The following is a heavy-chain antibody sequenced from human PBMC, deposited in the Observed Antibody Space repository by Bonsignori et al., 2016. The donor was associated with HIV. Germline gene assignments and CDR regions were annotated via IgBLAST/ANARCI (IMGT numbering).Heavy chain of an antibody. J-gene: IGHJ3*02. Sequence: SGPTLVKPTQTLTLTCTFSGFSLSTSGMRVSWIRQPPGKALEWLARIDWDDDKFYSTSLKTRLTISKDTSKNQVVLTMTNMDPVDTATYYCARIIRDGYNSDAFDIWGQGTMVTVSS. CDR1: GFSLSTSGMR. D-gene: IGHD5-24*01. V-gene: IGHV2-70*04. CDR2: IDWDDDK. CDR3: ARIIRDGYNSDAFDI.